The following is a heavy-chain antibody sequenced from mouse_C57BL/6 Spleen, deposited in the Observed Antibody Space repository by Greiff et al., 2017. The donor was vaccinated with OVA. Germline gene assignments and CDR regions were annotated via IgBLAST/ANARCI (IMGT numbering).Heavy chain of an antibody. CDR1: GYSITSGYY. V-gene: IGHV3-6*01. CDR2: ISYDGSN. Sequence: EVQLQQSGPGLVKPSQSLSLTCSVTGYSITSGYYWNWIRQFPGNKLEWMGYISYDGSNNYNPSLKNRISITRDTSKNQFFLKLNSVTTEDTATYYCARGYFDVWGTGTTVTVSS. CDR3: ARGYFDV. J-gene: IGHJ1*03.